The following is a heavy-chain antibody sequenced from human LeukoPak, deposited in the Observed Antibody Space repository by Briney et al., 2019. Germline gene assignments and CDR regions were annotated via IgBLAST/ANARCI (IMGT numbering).Heavy chain of an antibody. CDR2: INPNSGGT. CDR1: GYTFTGYY. J-gene: IGHJ4*02. V-gene: IGHV1-2*06. Sequence: ASVKVSCKASGYTFTGYYMHWVRQAPGQGLEWMGRINPNSGGTNYAQKFQGRVTMTRDTSISTAYMELSRLRSDDTAVYYCARWGNYYDSSGKPIENWGQGTLVTVSS. D-gene: IGHD3-22*01. CDR3: ARWGNYYDSSGKPIEN.